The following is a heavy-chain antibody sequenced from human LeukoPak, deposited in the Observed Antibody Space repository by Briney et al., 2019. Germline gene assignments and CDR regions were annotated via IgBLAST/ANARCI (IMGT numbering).Heavy chain of an antibody. CDR2: IIPIFGTA. Sequence: SVKVSCKASGGTFSSYAISWVRQAPGQGLEWMGGIIPIFGTANYAQKFQGRVTITADESTSTAYMELSSLRSEDTAVYYCASRYCSSTSCYGWFDPWGQGTLVTVSS. D-gene: IGHD2-2*01. CDR3: ASRYCSSTSCYGWFDP. CDR1: GGTFSSYA. J-gene: IGHJ5*02. V-gene: IGHV1-69*13.